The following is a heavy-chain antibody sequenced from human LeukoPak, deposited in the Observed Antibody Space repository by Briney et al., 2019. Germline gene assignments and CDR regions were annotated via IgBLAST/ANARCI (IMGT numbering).Heavy chain of an antibody. CDR3: AKDFGRSAYDRPFDY. Sequence: GGSLRLSCAASGFTFDDHAMHWVRQAPGKGLEWVSGISWNSGSIAYADSVKGRFTISRDNAKNSLYLQMNSLRAEDTALYYCAKDFGRSAYDRPFDYWGQGTLVTVSS. CDR1: GFTFDDHA. CDR2: ISWNSGSI. D-gene: IGHD5-12*01. V-gene: IGHV3-9*01. J-gene: IGHJ4*02.